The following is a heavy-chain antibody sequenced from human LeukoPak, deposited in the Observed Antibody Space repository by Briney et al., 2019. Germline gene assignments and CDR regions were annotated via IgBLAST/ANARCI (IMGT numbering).Heavy chain of an antibody. Sequence: GGSLRLSCAASGFPFSSYAMHWVRQAPGKGLEWVAIISYDGANKHYTDSMKGRFTISRDNSKNTLYLQMNSLRAEDTAVCYCAKGVVPVIAMNYFDNWGQGTLVTVSS. CDR2: ISYDGANK. CDR1: GFPFSSYA. CDR3: AKGVVPVIAMNYFDN. D-gene: IGHD2-21*01. V-gene: IGHV3-30*04. J-gene: IGHJ4*02.